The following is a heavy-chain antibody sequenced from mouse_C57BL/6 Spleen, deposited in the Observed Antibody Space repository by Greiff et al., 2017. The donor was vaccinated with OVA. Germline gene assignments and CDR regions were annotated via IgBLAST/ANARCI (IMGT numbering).Heavy chain of an antibody. CDR3: ARNYYSPWYFDV. Sequence: EVHLVESEGGLVQPGSSMKLSCTASGFTFSDYYMAWVRQVPEKGLEWVANINYDGSSTYYLDSLKSRFIISRDNAKNILYLQMSSLKSEDTATYYCARNYYSPWYFDVWGTGTTVTVSS. CDR2: INYDGSST. J-gene: IGHJ1*03. D-gene: IGHD2-12*01. V-gene: IGHV5-16*01. CDR1: GFTFSDYY.